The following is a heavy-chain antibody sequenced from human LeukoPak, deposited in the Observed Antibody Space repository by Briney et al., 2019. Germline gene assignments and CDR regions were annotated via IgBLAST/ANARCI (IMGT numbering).Heavy chain of an antibody. J-gene: IGHJ4*02. V-gene: IGHV3-48*03. CDR2: ISSSGTTI. Sequence: GGSLRLSRAASGFTFSSYVMNWVGQAPGKGLEWVSCISSSGTTIYYADSVKGRFTISRDNAKNSVYLQMIRPRAEDTALYYCARDRHKYNHDGSGYPPYWGQGTLVTVSS. CDR3: ARDRHKYNHDGSGYPPY. D-gene: IGHD3-22*01. CDR1: GFTFSSYV.